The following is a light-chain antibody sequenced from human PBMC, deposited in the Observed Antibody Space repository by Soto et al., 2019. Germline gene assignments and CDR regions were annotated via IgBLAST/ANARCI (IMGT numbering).Light chain of an antibody. Sequence: RRPSQGTLNISLGASPTLSCRASQSVDGYLAWYQQEPGQAPRLLIYGASTRATGVTARFRGGGSGTEFTLTISSLQSEDFAVYYCQQYGSSPVTFGQGTKV. CDR3: QQYGSSPVT. V-gene: IGKV3-15*01. CDR2: GAS. CDR1: QSVDGY. J-gene: IGKJ1*01.